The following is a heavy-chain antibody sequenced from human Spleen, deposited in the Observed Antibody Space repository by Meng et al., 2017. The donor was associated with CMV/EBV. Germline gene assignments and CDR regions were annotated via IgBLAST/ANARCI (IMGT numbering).Heavy chain of an antibody. CDR2: FIPILDRI. D-gene: IGHD6-13*01. V-gene: IGHV1-69*05. CDR1: GGTFSSNA. CDR3: ASGAFISRCFAY. J-gene: IGHJ4*02. Sequence: KDSGGTFSSNAVRWVRQAPGQGLEWMGGFIPILDRINYAQKFEGRVTITTDESTNTAYMELSSLRFEDTAVYYCASGAFISRCFAYWGQGSLVTVSS.